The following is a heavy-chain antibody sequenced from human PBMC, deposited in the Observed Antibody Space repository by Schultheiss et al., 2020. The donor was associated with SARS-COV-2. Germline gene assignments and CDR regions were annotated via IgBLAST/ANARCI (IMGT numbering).Heavy chain of an antibody. CDR2: IYSAGST. CDR1: GFTFSTYA. CDR3: ARDQNSGRSPVDY. D-gene: IGHD5-12*01. J-gene: IGHJ4*02. V-gene: IGHV3-66*01. Sequence: GGSLRLSCAASGFTFSTYAMSWVRQAPGKGLEWVSVIYSAGSTYYADSVKGRFTISRDNSKNTLYLQMNSLRDEDTAVYYCARDQNSGRSPVDYWGQGTLVTVSS.